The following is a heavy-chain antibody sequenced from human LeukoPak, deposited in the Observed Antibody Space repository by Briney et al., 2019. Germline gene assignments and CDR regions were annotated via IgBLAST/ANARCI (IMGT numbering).Heavy chain of an antibody. D-gene: IGHD1-26*01. V-gene: IGHV3-23*01. CDR1: GFTFSSCA. CDR2: ISGSGDDT. Sequence: GGSLRLSCVASGFTFSSCAMSWVRQSPGKGLEWISTISGSGDDTYSADSVKGRFTISRDNAKNSLYLQMNSLRDEDTAVFYCARTEWDSHPGSFDIWGQGTMVTVSS. J-gene: IGHJ3*02. CDR3: ARTEWDSHPGSFDI.